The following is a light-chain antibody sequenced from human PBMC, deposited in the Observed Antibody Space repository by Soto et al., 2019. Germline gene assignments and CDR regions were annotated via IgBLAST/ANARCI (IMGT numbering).Light chain of an antibody. CDR1: QTVKSN. Sequence: IVMTQSPDTLSVSPGERATLSCRTSQTVKSNSAWYQQKPGQPPRLLIYGASTRATTTPGRFSGSGSGTEFTLTISSLQSEDFAVYYCQQYNNWPPWTFGRGTKVDIK. J-gene: IGKJ1*01. CDR2: GAS. V-gene: IGKV3D-15*01. CDR3: QQYNNWPPWT.